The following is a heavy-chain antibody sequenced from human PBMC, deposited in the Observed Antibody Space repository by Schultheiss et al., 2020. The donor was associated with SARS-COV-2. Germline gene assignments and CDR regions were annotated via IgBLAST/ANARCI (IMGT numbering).Heavy chain of an antibody. Sequence: ASVKVSCKASEYTFTGYYIHWVRQAPGQGLEWMGWINPNSGATNYAQKFQGWVTMTRDTSISTAYMELSRLTFDDTAVYYCARKRAVIVTPGLDYWGQGTLVTVSS. J-gene: IGHJ4*02. CDR3: ARKRAVIVTPGLDY. CDR2: INPNSGAT. CDR1: EYTFTGYY. V-gene: IGHV1-2*04. D-gene: IGHD4-17*01.